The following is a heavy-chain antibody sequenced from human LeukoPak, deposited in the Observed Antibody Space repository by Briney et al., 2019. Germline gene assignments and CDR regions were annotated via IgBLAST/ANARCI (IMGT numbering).Heavy chain of an antibody. V-gene: IGHV3-23*01. J-gene: IGHJ6*03. Sequence: GGSPRLSCAASGFTFSRYAMRWVCQAPQEGLEWVSAISGSGGSTSYADSAKGRFTISRVSSRSALYLQMNSLRAEDTAVYYCAKGRRVYYYYYMDVWGKGTTVTVSS. D-gene: IGHD6-6*01. CDR3: AKGRRVYYYYYMDV. CDR1: GFTFSRYA. CDR2: ISGSGGST.